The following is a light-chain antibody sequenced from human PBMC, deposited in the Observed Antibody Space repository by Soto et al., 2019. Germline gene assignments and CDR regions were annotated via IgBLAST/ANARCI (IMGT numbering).Light chain of an antibody. V-gene: IGKV3D-11*03. CDR1: QYINTR. Sequence: EIVLTQSPATLSSFPGDRVTLSCGASQYINTRLAWYQHRPGQAPRLLIYQTSIRAAGIPARFSASGSGTDFTLTISDVQTEDFALYYCQQYGGSPITFGLGTRLEIK. CDR3: QQYGGSPIT. J-gene: IGKJ5*01. CDR2: QTS.